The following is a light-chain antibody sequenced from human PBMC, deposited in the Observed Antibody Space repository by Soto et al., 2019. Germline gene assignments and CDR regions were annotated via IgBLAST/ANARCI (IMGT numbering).Light chain of an antibody. J-gene: IGLJ1*01. CDR2: EVS. CDR3: SSYTSSSTYV. Sequence: QSVLTQPPSVSGSPGQSVTISRTGTNSDVGSYNRVSWYQQPPGTAPKLMIYEVSNRPSGVPDRFSGSKSGNTASLTISGLQAEDEADYYCSSYTSSSTYVFGTGTKVTVL. CDR1: NSDVGSYNR. V-gene: IGLV2-18*02.